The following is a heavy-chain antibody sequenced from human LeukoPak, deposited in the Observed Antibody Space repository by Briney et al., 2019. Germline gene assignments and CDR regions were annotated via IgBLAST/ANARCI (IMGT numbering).Heavy chain of an antibody. J-gene: IGHJ4*02. CDR2: INPSGGST. CDR3: ARASGWLQSF. Sequence: VASVKVSCKASGYTFTSYYMHWVRQAPGQGLKWMGIINPSGGSTGYAQKFQGRVTMTRDTSTSTVYMELSSLRSEDTAVYYCARASGWLQSFWGQGTLVTVSS. V-gene: IGHV1-46*01. CDR1: GYTFTSYY. D-gene: IGHD5-24*01.